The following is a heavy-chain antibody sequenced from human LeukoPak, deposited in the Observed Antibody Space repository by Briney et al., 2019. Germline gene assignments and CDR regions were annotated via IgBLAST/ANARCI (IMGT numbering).Heavy chain of an antibody. J-gene: IGHJ5*02. V-gene: IGHV1-8*01. CDR2: MNPSSGNT. CDR1: GYTFSNYD. Sequence: ASVKVSCKASGYTFSNYDINWVRQATGQGLEWMGWMNPSSGNTGYAQKFQDRVTMTRNTTISTAYMQLSSLNSEDTAVYYCARGPSRSSMTCPYWFDRWGQGTLVTVSS. CDR3: ARGPSRSSMTCPYWFDR. D-gene: IGHD2-2*01.